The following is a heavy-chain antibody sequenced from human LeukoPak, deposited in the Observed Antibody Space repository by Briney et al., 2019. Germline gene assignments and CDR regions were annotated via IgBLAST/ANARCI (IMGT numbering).Heavy chain of an antibody. CDR3: ARPTVPIDY. D-gene: IGHD4-17*01. CDR2: ISASGGST. V-gene: IGHV3-23*01. CDR1: GFTFSSYA. J-gene: IGHJ4*02. Sequence: GGSLRLSCAASGFTFSSYAMSWVRQAPGKGLEWVSGISASGGSTYYADSVKGRFTISRDNSKNTLYLQMKSLRAEDTALYYCARPTVPIDYWGQGTLVTVSS.